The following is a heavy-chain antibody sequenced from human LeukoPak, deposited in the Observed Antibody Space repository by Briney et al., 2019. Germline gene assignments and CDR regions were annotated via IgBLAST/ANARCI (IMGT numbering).Heavy chain of an antibody. CDR3: ASYPGRNYYGYYFDY. CDR1: GFTFSNFG. J-gene: IGHJ4*02. V-gene: IGHV3-30*03. Sequence: PGGSLRLSCAASGFTFSNFGMHWVRQAPGKGLEWVAFISYDGTKKYYIDSVKGRFTISRDNSKNTLYLQMNSLRAEDTAVYYCASYPGRNYYGYYFDYWGQGTLVTVSS. D-gene: IGHD3-22*01. CDR2: ISYDGTKK.